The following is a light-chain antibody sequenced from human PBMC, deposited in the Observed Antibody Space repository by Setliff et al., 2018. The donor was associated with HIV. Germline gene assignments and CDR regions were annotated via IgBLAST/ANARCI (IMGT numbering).Light chain of an antibody. CDR2: DVT. J-gene: IGLJ2*01. CDR1: SSDVGGYNY. V-gene: IGLV2-14*03. Sequence: SALTQPASVSGSPGQSITISCTGTSSDVGGYNYVSWYQQHPGKAPKLMLYDVTNRPSGVSNRFSGSKSGNTASLTISGLQAEDEADYYCSSYTGSNNLVIFGGGTKVTVL. CDR3: SSYTGSNNLVI.